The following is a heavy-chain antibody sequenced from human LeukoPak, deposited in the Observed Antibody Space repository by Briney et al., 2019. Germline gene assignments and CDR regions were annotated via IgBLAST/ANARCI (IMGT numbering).Heavy chain of an antibody. Sequence: PGGSLRLSCAVSGFTFSSYAMSWVRRAPGKGLEWVSGIGGSGTSTYYADSVKGRFTISRDNSKNTLYLQMNSLRAEDTAVYYCARDSDSSGYFRYWGQGTLVTVSS. J-gene: IGHJ4*02. CDR1: GFTFSSYA. D-gene: IGHD3-22*01. CDR2: IGGSGTST. CDR3: ARDSDSSGYFRY. V-gene: IGHV3-23*01.